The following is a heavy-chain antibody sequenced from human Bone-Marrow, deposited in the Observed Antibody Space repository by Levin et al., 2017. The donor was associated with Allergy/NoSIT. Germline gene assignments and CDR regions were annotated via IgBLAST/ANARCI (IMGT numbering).Heavy chain of an antibody. D-gene: IGHD3-10*01. CDR3: AKDEGPGAARANYVDS. V-gene: IGHV3-30*18. Sequence: PGGSLRLSCAASGFTFKTYGMHWVRQAPGKGLEWVAVISHDGKSKYYADSVKGRFTISRDNSEKSLFLEMNSLRPEDTAVYYCAKDEGPGAARANYVDSWGQGTLVTVSS. CDR1: GFTFKTYG. J-gene: IGHJ4*02. CDR2: ISHDGKSK.